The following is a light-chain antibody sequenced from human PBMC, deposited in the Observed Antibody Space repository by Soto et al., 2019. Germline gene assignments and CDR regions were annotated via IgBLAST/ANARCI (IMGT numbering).Light chain of an antibody. Sequence: DIVMTQSPDSLAVSLGERATINCKSSQSVLHSSNNKNYLAWYQQKTGQPPKLLIYWASTRESGVTNRFSGSGSGTDFTLTINSLQAEDVAVYYCQQYYTTPYTFGQGTKLEIK. CDR2: WAS. CDR1: QSVLHSSNNKNY. J-gene: IGKJ2*01. CDR3: QQYYTTPYT. V-gene: IGKV4-1*01.